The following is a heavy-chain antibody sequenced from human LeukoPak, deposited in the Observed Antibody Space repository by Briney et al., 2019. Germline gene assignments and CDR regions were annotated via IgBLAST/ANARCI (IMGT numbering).Heavy chain of an antibody. V-gene: IGHV4-34*01. CDR1: GGSFSGYY. CDR2: INHSGST. D-gene: IGHD2-2*02. Sequence: SETLSLTCAVYGGSFSGYYWSWIRQSPGKGLEWIGEINHSGSTNYNPSLKSRVTISVDTSKNQFSLKLSSVTAADTAVYYCARARRDIVVVPAAIRGHWFDPWGQGTLVTVSS. CDR3: ARARRDIVVVPAAIRGHWFDP. J-gene: IGHJ5*02.